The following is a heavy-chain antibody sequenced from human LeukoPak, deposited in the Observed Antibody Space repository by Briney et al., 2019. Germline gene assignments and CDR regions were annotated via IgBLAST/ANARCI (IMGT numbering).Heavy chain of an antibody. J-gene: IGHJ3*02. CDR1: GFTISNNY. V-gene: IGHV3-53*01. Sequence: GGSLRLSCAASGFTISNNYMNWVRQAPGKGLEWVSVIYSGCSTYYAASVKGRFSISRDNSKNTLYMQMNSLRAEDTAVYYCVKGWLLYGFDIWGQGTMVTVSS. CDR2: IYSGCST. CDR3: VKGWLLYGFDI. D-gene: IGHD3-3*01.